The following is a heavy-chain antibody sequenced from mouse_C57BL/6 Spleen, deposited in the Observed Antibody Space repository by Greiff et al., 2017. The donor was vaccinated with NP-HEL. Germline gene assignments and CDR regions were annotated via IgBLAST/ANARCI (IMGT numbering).Heavy chain of an antibody. J-gene: IGHJ2*01. V-gene: IGHV1-82*01. Sequence: QVQLQQSGPELVKPGASVKISCKASGYAFSSSWMNWVKQRPGKGLEWIGRIYPGDGDTNYNGKFKGKATLTADKSSSTAYMQLSSLTSEDSAVYFCARSHYYGSSYVGYWGQGTTLTVSS. CDR3: ARSHYYGSSYVGY. CDR1: GYAFSSSW. CDR2: IYPGDGDT. D-gene: IGHD1-1*01.